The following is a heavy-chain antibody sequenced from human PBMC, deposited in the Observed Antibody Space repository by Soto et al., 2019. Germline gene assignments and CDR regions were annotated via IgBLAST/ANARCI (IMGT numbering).Heavy chain of an antibody. CDR2: VSGRGANT. J-gene: IGHJ4*02. V-gene: IGHV3-23*04. CDR3: AKDRGGFANGWEYFDF. D-gene: IGHD6-19*01. CDR1: GFTFSSYT. Sequence: DVQLVESGGGFVQPGGSLRVSCAASGFTFSSYTMGWVRQAPGKGLEWVSSVSGRGANTYYADSVKGRFTISRDNSKNTLYLQMNNLGGEDTAVYYCAKDRGGFANGWEYFDFWGQGTLVIVSS.